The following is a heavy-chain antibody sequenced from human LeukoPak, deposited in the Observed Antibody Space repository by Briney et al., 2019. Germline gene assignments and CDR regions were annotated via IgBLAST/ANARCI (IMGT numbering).Heavy chain of an antibody. CDR1: GFTFSTYS. CDR2: ISSSSSTK. CDR3: ARGSYSSSSRMSGYYGMDV. Sequence: GGSRRLSCAASGFTFSTYSINWVRQAPGKGLEWISYISSSSSTKYYADSVKGRFTISRDNAKNSLYLEMNSLRDEDTAVYYCARGSYSSSSRMSGYYGMDVWGQGTTVTVSS. D-gene: IGHD6-13*01. J-gene: IGHJ6*02. V-gene: IGHV3-48*02.